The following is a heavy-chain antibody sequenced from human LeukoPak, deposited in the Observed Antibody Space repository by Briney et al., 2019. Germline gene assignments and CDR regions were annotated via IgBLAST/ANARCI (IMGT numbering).Heavy chain of an antibody. J-gene: IGHJ4*02. CDR3: ARERGWGIVVVPAALGY. CDR1: GFTFSSYA. Sequence: GGSLRLSCAASGFTFSSYAMSWVRQAPGKGLEWVSAISGSGGSTYYADSVKGRFTISRDNSKNTLYLQMNSLRAEDTAVYYCARERGWGIVVVPAALGYWGQGTLVTVSS. V-gene: IGHV3-23*01. D-gene: IGHD2-2*01. CDR2: ISGSGGST.